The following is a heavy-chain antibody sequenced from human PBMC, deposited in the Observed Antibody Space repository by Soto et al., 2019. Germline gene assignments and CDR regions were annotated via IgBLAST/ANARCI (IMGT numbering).Heavy chain of an antibody. CDR3: ARDRIDVSARGVHYYYYGMDV. J-gene: IGHJ6*02. V-gene: IGHV1-69*06. Sequence: QVQLVQSGAEVKKPGSSVKVSCKASGGTFSSYAISWVRQAPGQGLEWMGGIIPIFGTANYAQKFQGRVTITADKSTSTAYMELSSLRSEDTAVYYCARDRIDVSARGVHYYYYGMDVWGQGTTVTVSS. CDR1: GGTFSSYA. D-gene: IGHD6-6*01. CDR2: IIPIFGTA.